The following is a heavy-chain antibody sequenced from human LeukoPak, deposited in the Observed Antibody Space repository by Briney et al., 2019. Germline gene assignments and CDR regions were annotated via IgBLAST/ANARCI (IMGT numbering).Heavy chain of an antibody. CDR2: ISYSGST. V-gene: IGHV4-59*08. Sequence: AETLSLTCTVSGDSMTNYYWSWIRQPPGMGLEWIGYISYSGSTNYNPSLKSRVTISIDTSENQFSLKLSSVTAADTAVYYCASAPHVNYFDFWGQGALVTVST. CDR1: GDSMTNYY. D-gene: IGHD2/OR15-2a*01. J-gene: IGHJ4*02. CDR3: ASAPHVNYFDF.